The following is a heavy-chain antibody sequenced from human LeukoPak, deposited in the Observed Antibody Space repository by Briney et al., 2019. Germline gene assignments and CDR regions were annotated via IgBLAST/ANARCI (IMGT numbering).Heavy chain of an antibody. J-gene: IGHJ4*02. CDR1: GFTFSSYG. CDR3: AKAYDILTGYEPQTPGY. D-gene: IGHD3-9*01. Sequence: GRSLRLSCAASGFTFSSYGMHWVRQAPGKGLEWVAVISYDGSNKYYADSVKGRFTISRDNSKNTLYLQMNSLRAEDTAVYYCAKAYDILTGYEPQTPGYWGQGTLVTVSS. CDR2: ISYDGSNK. V-gene: IGHV3-30*18.